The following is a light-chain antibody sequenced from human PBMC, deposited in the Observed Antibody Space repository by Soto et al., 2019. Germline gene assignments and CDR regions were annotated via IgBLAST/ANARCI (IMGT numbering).Light chain of an antibody. J-gene: IGLJ2*01. Sequence: QSVLTQPPSVSAAPGQKVAISCSGSISNIGENYVSWYQQVPGTAPKLLIYDNDKRPSGIPDRFSGSKSGASATLDITGLQTGDEAEYYCATWGNRLGAVVFGGGTQLTVL. V-gene: IGLV1-51*01. CDR2: DND. CDR1: ISNIGENY. CDR3: ATWGNRLGAVV.